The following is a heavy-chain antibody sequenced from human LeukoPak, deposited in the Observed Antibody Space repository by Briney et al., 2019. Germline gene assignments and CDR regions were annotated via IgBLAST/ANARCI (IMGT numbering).Heavy chain of an antibody. CDR3: ASGWALS. J-gene: IGHJ5*02. V-gene: IGHV6-1*01. D-gene: IGHD1-26*01. Sequence: SQTLSLTCDVSGDSVSNKNGAWNWIRQSPSRGLKWLGRTYFRSEWHTDYAVSVKGRIAITADTSKNQFSLQLASVTPEDTAVYYCASGWALSWGQGSLVTVSS. CDR2: TYFRSEWHT. CDR1: GDSVSNKNGA.